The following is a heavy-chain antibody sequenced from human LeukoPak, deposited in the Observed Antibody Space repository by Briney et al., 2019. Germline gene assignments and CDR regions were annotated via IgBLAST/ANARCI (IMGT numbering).Heavy chain of an antibody. CDR2: INTNTGNP. Sequence: ASVKVSCKASGYTFTNYAINWVRQAPGQGLEWMGWINTNTGNPTYAQGFTGRFVFSLDTSVSTANLQISSLKAEDTAVYYCARDYYDSSSYSFDYWGQGTLVTVSS. CDR3: ARDYYDSSSYSFDY. D-gene: IGHD3-22*01. V-gene: IGHV7-4-1*02. CDR1: GYTFTNYA. J-gene: IGHJ4*02.